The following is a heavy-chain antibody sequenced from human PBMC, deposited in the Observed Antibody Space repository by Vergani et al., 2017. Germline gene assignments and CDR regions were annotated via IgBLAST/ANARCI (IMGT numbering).Heavy chain of an antibody. J-gene: IGHJ6*03. V-gene: IGHV4-61*02. CDR2: IYYSGST. CDR1: GGSISSGSYY. CDR3: ARGYDFWSGYPPIYYYYYMDV. Sequence: QVQLQESGPGLVKPSQTLSLTCTVSGGSISSGSYYWSWIRQPAGKGLEWIGSIYYSGSTNYNPSLKSRVTISVDTSKNQFSLKLSSVTAADTAVYYCARGYDFWSGYPPIYYYYYMDVWGKGTTVTVSS. D-gene: IGHD3-3*01.